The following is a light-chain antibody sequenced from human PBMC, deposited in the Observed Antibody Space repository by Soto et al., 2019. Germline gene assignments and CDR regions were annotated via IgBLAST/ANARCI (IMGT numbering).Light chain of an antibody. Sequence: QSALTQPASVSGSPGQSITISCTGTSSDVGGYNYVSWYQRHPGKAPKLMIYEVSNRPSGVSNRFSGSKSGNTASLTISGLQAQEEADYYCSSYTSSSTRVFGTGTKVTVL. CDR2: EVS. J-gene: IGLJ1*01. CDR1: SSDVGGYNY. V-gene: IGLV2-14*01. CDR3: SSYTSSSTRV.